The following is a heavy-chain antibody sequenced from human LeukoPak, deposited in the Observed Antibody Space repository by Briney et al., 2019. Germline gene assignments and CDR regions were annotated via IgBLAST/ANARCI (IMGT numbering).Heavy chain of an antibody. Sequence: PSGTLSLTCAVSGGSISSNNWWSWVRQPPGKGLEWIGEINHSGSTNYNPSLKSRVTISVDTSKNQFSLKLSSVTAADTAVYYCASIHAQRGQEIRVFYFDYWGQGTLVTVPS. CDR1: GGSISSNNW. V-gene: IGHV4-4*02. J-gene: IGHJ4*02. D-gene: IGHD2-2*02. CDR2: INHSGST. CDR3: ASIHAQRGQEIRVFYFDY.